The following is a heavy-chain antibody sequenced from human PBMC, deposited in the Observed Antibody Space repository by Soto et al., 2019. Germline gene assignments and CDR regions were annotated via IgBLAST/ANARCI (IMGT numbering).Heavy chain of an antibody. CDR2: IYYSGST. J-gene: IGHJ4*02. V-gene: IGHV4-59*08. CDR1: GGSISSYY. Sequence: QVQLQESGPGLVKPSETLSLTCTVSGGSISSYYWSWIRQPPGKGLEWIGYIYYSGSTNYNPSLKSRVTISVDTSKNQFSRKLSSVTAADTAVYYCARRYCSGGSCYPDYWGQGTLVTVSS. CDR3: ARRYCSGGSCYPDY. D-gene: IGHD2-15*01.